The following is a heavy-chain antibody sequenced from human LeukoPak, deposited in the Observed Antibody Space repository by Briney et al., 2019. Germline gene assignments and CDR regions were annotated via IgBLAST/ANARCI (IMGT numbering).Heavy chain of an antibody. CDR1: GGSFSGYY. CDR2: INHSGST. V-gene: IGHV4-34*01. J-gene: IGHJ2*01. Sequence: SETLSLTCAVYGGSFSGYYWSWIRQPPGKGLEWIGEINHSGSTNYKPSLKSRVTMSVDTSKNQFSLKLNSVTAADTAVYYCARVSSSWYQDWYFDLWGRGTLVTVSS. CDR3: ARVSSSWYQDWYFDL. D-gene: IGHD6-13*01.